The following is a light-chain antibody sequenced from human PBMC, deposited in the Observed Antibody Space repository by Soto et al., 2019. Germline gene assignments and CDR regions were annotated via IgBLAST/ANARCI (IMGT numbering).Light chain of an antibody. CDR2: QAS. CDR3: LHYNSYSET. CDR1: QSISTW. V-gene: IGKV1-5*03. Sequence: DIQMTQSPSTLSASVGDRVTITCRASQSISTWLAWYQQKPGKAPKLLIYQASSLESGDPSRFSGSGSGTECTLTISSLQPDDFATYYCLHYNSYSETCGQGTKVEIK. J-gene: IGKJ1*01.